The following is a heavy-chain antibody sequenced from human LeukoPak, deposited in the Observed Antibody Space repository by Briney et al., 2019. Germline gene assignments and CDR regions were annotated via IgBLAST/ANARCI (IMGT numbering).Heavy chain of an antibody. V-gene: IGHV1-69*13. J-gene: IGHJ5*02. CDR3: ASSAATPPGNIVVVPAAMNNWFDP. CDR1: GGTCSSYA. CDR2: IIPIFGTA. Sequence: SVKVSCKASGGTCSSYAISWVRQAPGQGLEWMGGIIPIFGTANYAQRFQGRVTITADESTSTAYMELSSLRSEDTAVYYCASSAATPPGNIVVVPAAMNNWFDPWGQGALVTVSS. D-gene: IGHD2-2*01.